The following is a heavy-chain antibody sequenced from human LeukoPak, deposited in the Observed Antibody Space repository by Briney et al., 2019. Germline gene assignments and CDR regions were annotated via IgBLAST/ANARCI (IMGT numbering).Heavy chain of an antibody. CDR3: ARGPQAGLGAFDI. CDR2: IYYSGST. J-gene: IGHJ3*02. CDR1: GGSINSYY. D-gene: IGHD1-14*01. V-gene: IGHV4-59*01. Sequence: KSSETLSLTCTVSGGSINSYYWSWIRHPPGKGLEWIGSIYYSGSTDYNPSLNSRVTISVDTSKNQFSLKLSSVTAADTAVFYCARGPQAGLGAFDIWGQGTMVTVSS.